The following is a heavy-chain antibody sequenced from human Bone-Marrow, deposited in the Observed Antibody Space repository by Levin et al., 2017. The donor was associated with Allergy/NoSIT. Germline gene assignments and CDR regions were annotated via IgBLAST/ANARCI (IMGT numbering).Heavy chain of an antibody. J-gene: IGHJ2*01. Sequence: AGGSLRLSCAASGFVFRNYALSWVRRAPGKGLEWVSGISGRGDNTYYAESVKGRFSISRENSKNTLSLEMSSLSAEDTAMYYCAKDSTMEITRDWHFDLWGRGTLVSVSS. D-gene: IGHD4/OR15-4a*01. CDR3: AKDSTMEITRDWHFDL. V-gene: IGHV3-23*01. CDR2: ISGRGDNT. CDR1: GFVFRNYA.